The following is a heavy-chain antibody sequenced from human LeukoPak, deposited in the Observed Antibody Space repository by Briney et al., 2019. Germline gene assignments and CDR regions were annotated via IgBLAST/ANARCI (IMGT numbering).Heavy chain of an antibody. J-gene: IGHJ6*03. V-gene: IGHV4-34*01. CDR1: GGSFSGYY. Sequence: PSETLSLTCAVYGGSFSGYYWSWIRQPPGKGLEWIGEINHSGSTNYNPSLKSRVTISVDTSKNQLSLKLSSVTAADTAVYYCARARGVRGTSTGYYYMDVWGKGTTVTVSS. CDR3: ARARGVRGTSTGYYYMDV. CDR2: INHSGST. D-gene: IGHD3-10*01.